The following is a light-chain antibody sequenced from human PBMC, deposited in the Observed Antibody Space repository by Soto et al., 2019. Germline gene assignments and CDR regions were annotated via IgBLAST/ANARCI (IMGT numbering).Light chain of an antibody. CDR3: QQLNSYPIT. CDR1: QGISSY. J-gene: IGKJ5*01. Sequence: DIQLTQSPSFLSASVGDRVTITCRASQGISSYLAWYQQKPGKDPKLLIYAASTLQSGVPSRFSGSGSGTEFTPTISSLQPEDFANYYCQQLNSYPITFGQGTRLEIK. V-gene: IGKV1-9*01. CDR2: AAS.